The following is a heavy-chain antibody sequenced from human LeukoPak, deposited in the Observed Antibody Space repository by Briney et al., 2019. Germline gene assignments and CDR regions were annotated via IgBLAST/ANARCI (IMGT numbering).Heavy chain of an antibody. D-gene: IGHD1-26*01. J-gene: IGHJ4*02. V-gene: IGHV3-23*01. CDR2: ISGSGGST. Sequence: GGSLRLSCAASGFTFSSYAMSWVRQAPGKGLEWVSAISGSGGSTYYADSVKGRLTISRDNSKNTLYLQMNSLRAEDTAVYYCAKHQVGATAYFDYWGQGTLVTVSS. CDR1: GFTFSSYA. CDR3: AKHQVGATAYFDY.